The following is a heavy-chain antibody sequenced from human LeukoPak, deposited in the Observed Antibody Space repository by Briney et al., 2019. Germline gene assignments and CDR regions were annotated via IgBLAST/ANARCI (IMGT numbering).Heavy chain of an antibody. D-gene: IGHD6-13*01. J-gene: IGHJ4*02. CDR3: ARGGRAAAGMPFDY. CDR1: GYTLTELS. Sequence: ASVKVSCKVSGYTLTELSMHWVRQAPGKGLEWMGGFDPEDGETIYAQKFQGRVTMTEDTSTDTAYMELSSLRSEDTAVYYCARGGRAAAGMPFDYWGQGTLVTVSS. V-gene: IGHV1-24*01. CDR2: FDPEDGET.